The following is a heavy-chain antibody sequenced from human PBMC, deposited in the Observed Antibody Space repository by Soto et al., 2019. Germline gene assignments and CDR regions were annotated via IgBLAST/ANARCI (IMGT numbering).Heavy chain of an antibody. CDR2: ISSSGSTI. CDR3: ARVFYGDYDDYYFDY. D-gene: IGHD4-17*01. V-gene: IGHV3-48*03. J-gene: IGHJ4*02. Sequence: PGGSLRLSCAASGFTFSSYEMNWVRQAPGKGLEWVSYISSSGSTIYYADSVKGRFTISRDNAKNSLHLQMNSLRAEDTAVYYCARVFYGDYDDYYFDYWGQGTLVTVSS. CDR1: GFTFSSYE.